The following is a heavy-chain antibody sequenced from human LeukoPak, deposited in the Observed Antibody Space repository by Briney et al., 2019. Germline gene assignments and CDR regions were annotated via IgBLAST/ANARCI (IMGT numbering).Heavy chain of an antibody. J-gene: IGHJ3*02. CDR1: GYTFTSYG. V-gene: IGHV1-18*01. Sequence: GASVKVSCKASGYTFTSYGISWVRQAPGQGLEWMGWISAYNGNTNYAQKLQGRVTMTTDTSTSTAYMELRSLRSDDTAVYYCARDCSSTSCYDYDAFDIWGQGTMVTVSS. CDR2: ISAYNGNT. CDR3: ARDCSSTSCYDYDAFDI. D-gene: IGHD2-2*01.